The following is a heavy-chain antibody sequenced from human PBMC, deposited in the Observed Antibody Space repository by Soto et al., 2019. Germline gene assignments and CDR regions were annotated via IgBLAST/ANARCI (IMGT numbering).Heavy chain of an antibody. CDR2: INHSGST. J-gene: IGHJ4*02. CDR1: GGSFSGYY. D-gene: IGHD6-6*01. Sequence: QVQLQQWGAGLLKPSETLSLTCAVYGGSFSGYYWSWIRQPPGKGLEWIGEINHSGSTNYNPSLKSRVTISVDTSKNQFSLKLSSVTAADTAVYYCARSEVYSSSSFSEYRGQGTLVTVSS. CDR3: ARSEVYSSSSFSEY. V-gene: IGHV4-34*01.